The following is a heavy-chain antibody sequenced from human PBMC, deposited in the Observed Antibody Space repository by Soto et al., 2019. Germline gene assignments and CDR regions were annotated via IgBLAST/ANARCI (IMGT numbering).Heavy chain of an antibody. Sequence: SETLSLTCTVSVGSVSSGSYYWNWIRQPPGKGLEWIGSIYHSGSTDYNPSLKSRVTISVDTSKNQFSLKLGSVTAADTAVYYCATVSLQLTTMDYWGQGALGTVSS. V-gene: IGHV4-61*01. CDR1: VGSVSSGSYY. J-gene: IGHJ4*02. CDR2: IYHSGST. D-gene: IGHD4-4*01. CDR3: ATVSLQLTTMDY.